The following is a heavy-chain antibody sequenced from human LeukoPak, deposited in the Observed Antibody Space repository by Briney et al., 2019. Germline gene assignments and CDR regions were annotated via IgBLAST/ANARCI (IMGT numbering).Heavy chain of an antibody. CDR3: AKETQTRHSPRLVVVPAAPFDI. Sequence: GGSLRLSCAASGFTFSSYAMSWVRQAPGKGLEWVSAISGSGGSTYYADSVKGRFTISRDNSKNTPYLQMNSLRAEDTAVYYCAKETQTRHSPRLVVVPAAPFDIWGQGTMVTVSS. CDR2: ISGSGGST. J-gene: IGHJ3*02. D-gene: IGHD2-2*01. CDR1: GFTFSSYA. V-gene: IGHV3-23*01.